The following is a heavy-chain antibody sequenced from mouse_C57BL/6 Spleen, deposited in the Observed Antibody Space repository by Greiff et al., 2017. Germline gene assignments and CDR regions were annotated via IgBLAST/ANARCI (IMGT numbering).Heavy chain of an antibody. J-gene: IGHJ2*01. CDR2: ILPGSGST. CDR3: ARGGYDYGNYLYYFYY. D-gene: IGHD2-1*01. V-gene: IGHV1-9*01. Sequence: QVQLKESGAELMKPGASVKLSCKASGYTFTGYWIEWVKQRPGHGLEWIGEILPGSGSTNYNEKFKGKATFTADTSSNTSYMHLSSLTTEDSAIYYFARGGYDYGNYLYYFYYWGQGTTLTVSS. CDR1: GYTFTGYW.